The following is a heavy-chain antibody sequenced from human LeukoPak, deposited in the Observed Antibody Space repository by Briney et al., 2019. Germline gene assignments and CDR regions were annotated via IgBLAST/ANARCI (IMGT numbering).Heavy chain of an antibody. D-gene: IGHD3-3*01. CDR2: IYYSGST. J-gene: IGHJ6*02. V-gene: IGHV4-59*01. CDR1: GGSISSYY. CDR3: ARDRTYYDFWSGYYRYYYYGMDV. Sequence: PSETLSLICTVSGGSISSYYWSWIRQPPGKGLEWIGYIYYSGSTNYNPSLKSRVTISVDTSKNQFSLKLSSVTAADTAVYYCARDRTYYDFWSGYYRYYYYGMDVWGQGTTVTVSS.